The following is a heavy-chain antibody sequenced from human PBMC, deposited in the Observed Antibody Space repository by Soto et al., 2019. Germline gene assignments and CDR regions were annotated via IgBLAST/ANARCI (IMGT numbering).Heavy chain of an antibody. CDR2: INSDGITT. CDR1: GFTFSTYW. CDR3: ARAIPFDD. J-gene: IGHJ4*02. Sequence: EVQLVESGGGLVQPGGSLRLSCAASGFTFSTYWMHWVRQAPGKGLVWVARINSDGITTTYADSVRGRFTISRDNAKNTLYMQMTSLRAEDTAVYYCARAIPFDDWGQGTLVTVSS. V-gene: IGHV3-74*01.